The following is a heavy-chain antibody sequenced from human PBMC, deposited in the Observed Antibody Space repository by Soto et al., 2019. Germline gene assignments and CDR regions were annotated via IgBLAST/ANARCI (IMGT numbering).Heavy chain of an antibody. CDR3: ARDQVARDGFNYDAFDI. D-gene: IGHD5-12*01. CDR1: GYTFASYY. V-gene: IGHV1-46*01. J-gene: IGHJ3*02. Sequence: ASVLVSCKASGYTFASYYMHWVRQAPGQGLEWMGIINPSGGSTSYAQKFQGRVTMTRDTSTSTVYMELSSLRSEDTAVYYCARDQVARDGFNYDAFDIWGQGTMVTVSS. CDR2: INPSGGST.